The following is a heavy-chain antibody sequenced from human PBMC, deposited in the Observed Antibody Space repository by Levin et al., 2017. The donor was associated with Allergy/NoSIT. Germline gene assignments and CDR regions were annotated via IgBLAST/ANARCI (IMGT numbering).Heavy chain of an antibody. Sequence: GESLKISCGASGFTLTNYAMTWVRQAPGKGLEWVSTIGDSSGNTYYADSVKGRFTISRDTSENTLYLQMSGLRAEDTAIYSCAKESYSGGYQYFDYWGQGTLVTVSS. V-gene: IGHV3-23*01. CDR2: IGDSSGNT. CDR1: GFTLTNYA. J-gene: IGHJ4*02. CDR3: AKESYSGGYQYFDY. D-gene: IGHD3-22*01.